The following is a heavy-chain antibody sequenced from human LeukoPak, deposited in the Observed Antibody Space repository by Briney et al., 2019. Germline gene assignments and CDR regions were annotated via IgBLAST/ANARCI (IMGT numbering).Heavy chain of an antibody. CDR1: GFTFSSYE. CDR3: ARKYCSTTSCLFDN. D-gene: IGHD2-2*01. J-gene: IGHJ4*02. V-gene: IGHV3-48*03. Sequence: GGSLRLSCAASGFTFSSYEMNWVRQALGKGLQWVSDISSSGTTIYYADSVKGRFTISRDNAKNSLYLQMNSLRAEDTAVYYCARKYCSTTSCLFDNWGQGTLVTVSS. CDR2: ISSSGTTI.